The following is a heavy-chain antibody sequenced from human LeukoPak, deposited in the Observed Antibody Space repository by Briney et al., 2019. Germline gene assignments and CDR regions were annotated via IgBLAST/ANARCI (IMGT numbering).Heavy chain of an antibody. CDR2: ISYDGSNE. V-gene: IGHV3-30-3*01. J-gene: IGHJ4*02. CDR3: ARERGRLVDY. CDR1: GFTFSYYT. D-gene: IGHD6-25*01. Sequence: GRSLRLSCAASGFTFSYYTMHWVRQAPGKGLEWVAVISYDGSNEYYADSVKGRFTISRDNSKNTLYLQMNSLRVEDTAVYYCARERGRLVDYWGQGSLVTVSS.